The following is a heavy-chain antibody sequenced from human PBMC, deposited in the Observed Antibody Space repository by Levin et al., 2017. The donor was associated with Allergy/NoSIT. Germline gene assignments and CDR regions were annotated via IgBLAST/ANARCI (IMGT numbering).Heavy chain of an antibody. D-gene: IGHD2-2*01. CDR1: GGSFSGYY. Sequence: SQTLSLTCAVYGGSFSGYYWSWIRQPPGKGLEWIGEINHSGSTNYNPSLKSRVTISVDTSKNQFSLKLSSVTAADTAVYYCARGPVPAAIDYWGQGTLVTVSS. J-gene: IGHJ4*02. CDR2: INHSGST. V-gene: IGHV4-34*01. CDR3: ARGPVPAAIDY.